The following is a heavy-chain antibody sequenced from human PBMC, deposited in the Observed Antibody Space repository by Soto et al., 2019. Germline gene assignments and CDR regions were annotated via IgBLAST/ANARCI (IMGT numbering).Heavy chain of an antibody. D-gene: IGHD4-17*01. Sequence: GGSLRLSCAASGFTFSSYAMNWVRQAPGKGLEWVSAISGSGGSTYYADSVKGRFTISRDNSKNTLYLQMSSLRAEDTAVYFCAKVGDTTAVRTRHFDYWGQGTLVTVSS. V-gene: IGHV3-23*01. CDR1: GFTFSSYA. CDR3: AKVGDTTAVRTRHFDY. CDR2: ISGSGGST. J-gene: IGHJ4*02.